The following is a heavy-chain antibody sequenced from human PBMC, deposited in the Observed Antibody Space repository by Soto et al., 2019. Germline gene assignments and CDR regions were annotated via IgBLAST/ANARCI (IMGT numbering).Heavy chain of an antibody. J-gene: IGHJ5*02. V-gene: IGHV4-31*03. CDR2: IHYSGST. Sequence: QVQLQESGPGLVKPSQTLSLTCTVSGGSISSGGYYWSWIRQHPGKGLEWIGYIHYSGSTYYNPSLKSRVTISVDTSKNQFSLKLSSVTAADTAVYYCATYDSSDYYSGSPIGWFDPWGQGTLVTVSS. D-gene: IGHD3-22*01. CDR3: ATYDSSDYYSGSPIGWFDP. CDR1: GGSISSGGYY.